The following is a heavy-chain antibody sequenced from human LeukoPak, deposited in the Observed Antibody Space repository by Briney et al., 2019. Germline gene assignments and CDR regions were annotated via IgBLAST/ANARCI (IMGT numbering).Heavy chain of an antibody. CDR1: GFTFNNYG. J-gene: IGHJ4*02. D-gene: IGHD3-22*01. V-gene: IGHV3-23*01. Sequence: GGSLRVSCAASGFTFNNYGMNWVRQAQGKGLEWVSGIGVGGTTYYADSVKGRFTISRDTSKSTLYLQMNSLRAEDTAVYYCAKAQGYYDCWGQGTLVTVSS. CDR2: IGVGGTT. CDR3: AKAQGYYDC.